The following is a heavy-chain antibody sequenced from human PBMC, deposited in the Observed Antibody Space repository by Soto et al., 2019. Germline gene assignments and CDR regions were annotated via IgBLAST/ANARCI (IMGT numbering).Heavy chain of an antibody. CDR3: VRSWGVYCSSTRCYSPWLDP. Sequence: EVQLVESGGGLVQPGGSLRLSCVASGFTFSSHEMNWVRQAPGKGLEWVSYIGSSGSPIDYADSVRGRFTISRDNAKNSVILQMNSLRVEDTAVYYCVRSWGVYCSSTRCYSPWLDPWGQGTLVTVSS. CDR1: GFTFSSHE. J-gene: IGHJ5*02. V-gene: IGHV3-48*03. CDR2: IGSSGSPI. D-gene: IGHD2-2*02.